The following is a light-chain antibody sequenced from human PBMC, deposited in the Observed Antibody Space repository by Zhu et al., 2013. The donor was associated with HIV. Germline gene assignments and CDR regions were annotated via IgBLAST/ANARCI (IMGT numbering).Light chain of an antibody. Sequence: DIVLTQSPGTLSLSPGERATLSCRASQSVGNNFLAWYQQKPGQAPRLLIFGASTRATGVSARFSGSGSGTDFTLTVSSLQSDDVAVYYCQHYNNWPPWTFGQGTEVEV. CDR2: GAS. CDR3: QHYNNWPPWT. V-gene: IGKV3-15*01. CDR1: QSVGNN. J-gene: IGKJ1*01.